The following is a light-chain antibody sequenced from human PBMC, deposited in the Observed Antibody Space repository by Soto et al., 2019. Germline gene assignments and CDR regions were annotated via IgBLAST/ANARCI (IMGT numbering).Light chain of an antibody. CDR2: GAS. V-gene: IGKV3-15*01. CDR3: QQYNNCPYT. CDR1: QSVSSN. Sequence: EIVMTQSPATLSVSPGERATLSCRASQSVSSNLAWYQQKPGQAPRLLIDGASTRATGIPARFSGSGSGTEFTLTISSLQSEYFAVYYCQQYNNCPYTFGQGTKLEIK. J-gene: IGKJ2*01.